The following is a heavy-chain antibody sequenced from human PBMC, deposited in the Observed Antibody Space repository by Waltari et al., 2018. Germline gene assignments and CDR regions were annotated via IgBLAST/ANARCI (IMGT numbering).Heavy chain of an antibody. Sequence: QVQLVQSGAEVKKPGASVKVSCKASGYTFTSYAMHWVRQAPGQRLEWMGWINAGNGNTKYSQKFQGRVTITRDTSASTAYMELSSLRSEDTAVYYCAINYYDSSGYYPPYFDYWGQGTLVTVSS. J-gene: IGHJ4*02. CDR1: GYTFTSYA. CDR2: INAGNGNT. CDR3: AINYYDSSGYYPPYFDY. D-gene: IGHD3-22*01. V-gene: IGHV1-3*01.